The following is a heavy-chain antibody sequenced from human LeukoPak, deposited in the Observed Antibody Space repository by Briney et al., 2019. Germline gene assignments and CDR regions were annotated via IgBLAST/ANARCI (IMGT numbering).Heavy chain of an antibody. D-gene: IGHD1-26*01. CDR3: ANLQWEYSFDY. Sequence: GGSLRLSCAASGFTFSDFYMSWIRQAPGKGLEWVSYISSSGNTKYYADSVKGRFTMSRDNAKNSLYLQMDSLRVEDTAVYYCANLQWEYSFDYWGQGTLVTVSS. CDR2: ISSSGNTK. J-gene: IGHJ4*02. CDR1: GFTFSDFY. V-gene: IGHV3-11*01.